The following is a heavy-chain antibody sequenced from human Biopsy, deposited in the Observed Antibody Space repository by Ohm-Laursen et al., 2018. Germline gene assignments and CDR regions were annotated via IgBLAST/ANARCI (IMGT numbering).Heavy chain of an antibody. J-gene: IGHJ2*01. CDR3: ARDRGYYSDRTVPGYFDL. V-gene: IGHV4-59*01. CDR1: GDSISSYY. CDR2: VYYTGST. D-gene: IGHD3-22*01. Sequence: SETLSLTCTVSGDSISSYYWSWIRQPPGKGLRWIGYVYYTGSTDYNPSLQSRVTISVDTSKNHFSLRLRSVTTADTAIYYCARDRGYYSDRTVPGYFDLWGRGTLVTVSS.